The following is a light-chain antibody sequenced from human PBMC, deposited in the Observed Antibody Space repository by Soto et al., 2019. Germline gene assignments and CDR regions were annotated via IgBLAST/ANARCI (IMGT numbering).Light chain of an antibody. CDR3: HQFYSSPPT. Sequence: DIVMTQSPDSLAVSLGERATITCKSSQSVLFTSNNKDFLAWYQQRPGQSPKLILFWASTRASGVPDRSSGSGSGTDFTLTIDSLQAEDAAVYYCHQFYSSPPTFGQGTKVDIK. J-gene: IGKJ1*01. V-gene: IGKV4-1*01. CDR2: WAS. CDR1: QSVLFTSNNKDF.